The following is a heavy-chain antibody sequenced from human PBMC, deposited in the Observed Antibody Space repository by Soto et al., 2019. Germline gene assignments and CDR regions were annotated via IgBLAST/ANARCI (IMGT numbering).Heavy chain of an antibody. CDR2: ITPVFGTA. J-gene: IGHJ5*02. CDR3: ARSLEGTTVTNWFDP. CDR1: ADTFNSYS. D-gene: IGHD4-17*01. Sequence: VQLVQSGAEVKKPGASVKVSCKASADTFNSYSLSWLRQAPGQRLEWMGGITPVFGTADYAQSFEDRLTITADDSTSTVYMELSSLRSEDTAVYYCARSLEGTTVTNWFDPWGQGALVTVSS. V-gene: IGHV1-69*01.